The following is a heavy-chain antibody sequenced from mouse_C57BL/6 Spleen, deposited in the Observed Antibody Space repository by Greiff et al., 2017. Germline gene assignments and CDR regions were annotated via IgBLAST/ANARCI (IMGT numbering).Heavy chain of an antibody. J-gene: IGHJ2*01. CDR1: GFNIKDYY. Sequence: VQLQQSGAELVKPGASVKLSCTASGFNIKDYYMHWVKQRTEQGLEWIGRIDPEDGETKYAPKFQGKATITADKSSNTAYLQLSSLTSEDTAVYYCARSRRGITTVVYFDYWGQGTTLTVSA. CDR3: ARSRRGITTVVYFDY. D-gene: IGHD1-1*01. V-gene: IGHV14-2*01. CDR2: IDPEDGET.